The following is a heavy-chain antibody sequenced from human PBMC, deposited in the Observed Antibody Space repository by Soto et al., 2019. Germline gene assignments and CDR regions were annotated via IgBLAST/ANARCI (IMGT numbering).Heavy chain of an antibody. CDR1: VSTFPGYY. CDR3: ARAHYGDSSGYFGD. V-gene: IGHV1-2*02. J-gene: IGHJ4*02. D-gene: IGHD3-22*01. CDR2: INPNSGGT. Sequence: SVKVSCKASVSTFPGYYMHWVREAPGQGLEWMGWINPNSGGTNYAQQFQGRVTMTRDTSISPAYMELSRLRSEDTAVYYCARAHYGDSSGYFGDWGQGTLVRASS.